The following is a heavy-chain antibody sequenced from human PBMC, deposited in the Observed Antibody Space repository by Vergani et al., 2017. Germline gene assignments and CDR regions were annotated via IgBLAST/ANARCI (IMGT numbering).Heavy chain of an antibody. D-gene: IGHD2-2*01. CDR1: GFTFSSYA. V-gene: IGHV3-64*02. Sequence: EVQLVESGEGLVQPGGSLRLSCAASGFTFSSYAMHWVRQAPGKGLEYVSAISSNGGSTYYADSVKGRFTISRDNSKNTLYLQMGSLRAEDTAVYYCARAVPAADCVWGQGTTVTVSS. CDR3: ARAVPAADCV. J-gene: IGHJ6*02. CDR2: ISSNGGST.